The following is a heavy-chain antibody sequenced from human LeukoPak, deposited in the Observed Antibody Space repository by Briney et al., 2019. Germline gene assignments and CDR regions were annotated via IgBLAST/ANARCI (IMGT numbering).Heavy chain of an antibody. CDR1: GGSISSSSYY. CDR3: AREAFYDILTGYPYYYYYMDV. D-gene: IGHD3-9*01. V-gene: IGHV4-39*07. J-gene: IGHJ6*03. Sequence: SETLSLTCTVSGGSISSSSYYWGWIRQPPGKGLEWIGSIYYSGSTYYNPFLKSRVTISVDTSKNQFSLKLSSVTAADTAVYYCAREAFYDILTGYPYYYYYMDVWGKGTTVTVSS. CDR2: IYYSGST.